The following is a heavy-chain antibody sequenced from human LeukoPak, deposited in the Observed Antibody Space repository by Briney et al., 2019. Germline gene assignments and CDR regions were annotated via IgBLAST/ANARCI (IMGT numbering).Heavy chain of an antibody. D-gene: IGHD4-17*01. V-gene: IGHV5-51*01. CDR1: GYSFTTYW. CDR2: IYPADSTA. CDR3: ARLHDYGDSNWFDP. J-gene: IGHJ5*02. Sequence: GESLKISCKASGYSFTTYWIGWVRQMPGKGLEWMGIIYPADSTAHYSPSFQGQVTISVDKSINTAYLQWSRLKASDTAMYYRARLHDYGDSNWFDPWGQGTLVTVSS.